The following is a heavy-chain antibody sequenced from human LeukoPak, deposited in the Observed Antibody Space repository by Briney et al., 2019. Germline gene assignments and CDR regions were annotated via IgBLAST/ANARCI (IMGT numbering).Heavy chain of an antibody. CDR2: INSDGSST. Sequence: GGSLRLSCAASGFTFSSYWMHWVRQAPGKGLVWVSRINSDGSSTSYADSVKGRFTISRDNAKNTLYLQMNSLRAEDTAVYYCARGSVVVPAALYYYYGMDVWGQGTTVTVSS. J-gene: IGHJ6*02. CDR3: ARGSVVVPAALYYYYGMDV. V-gene: IGHV3-74*01. D-gene: IGHD2-2*01. CDR1: GFTFSSYW.